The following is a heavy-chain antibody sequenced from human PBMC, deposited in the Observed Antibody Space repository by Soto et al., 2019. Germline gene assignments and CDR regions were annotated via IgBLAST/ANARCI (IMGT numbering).Heavy chain of an antibody. CDR3: AKGKATLVRYYGMDV. CDR2: ISGSGGST. D-gene: IGHD2-15*01. J-gene: IGHJ6*02. V-gene: IGHV3-23*01. Sequence: EVQLFESGGGLVQPGGSLRLSCAASGFTFSSYAMSWVRQPPGKGLEWVSAISGSGGSTYYADSVKGRFTISRDNSKNTLYLQMNILRAEDTAVYYCAKGKATLVRYYGMDVWGQGTTVTVSS. CDR1: GFTFSSYA.